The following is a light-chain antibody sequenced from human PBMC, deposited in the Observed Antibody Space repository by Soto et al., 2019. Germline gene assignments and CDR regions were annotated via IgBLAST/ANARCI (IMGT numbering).Light chain of an antibody. CDR3: KSYAGSNTYV. Sequence: QSALTQPRSASGSPGQSVTISCTGTKXDIGVYDFVSWYQYHPGKAPRLIIYEVVQRPSGVPDRFSGSKSGNTASLTVSGLQAADEADYFCKSYAGSNTYVFGSGTKVIGL. V-gene: IGLV2-8*01. J-gene: IGLJ1*01. CDR1: KXDIGVYDF. CDR2: EVV.